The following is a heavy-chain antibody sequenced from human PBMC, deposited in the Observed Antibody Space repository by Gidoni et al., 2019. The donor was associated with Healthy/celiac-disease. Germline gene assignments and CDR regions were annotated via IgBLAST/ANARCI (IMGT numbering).Heavy chain of an antibody. CDR2: ISGSGGST. J-gene: IGHJ4*02. Sequence: EVQLVESGGGLVQPGGSLSLSCAASGFTFSSYAMSWVRQAPGKGLEWVSAISGSGGSTYYADSVKGRFTISRDNSKNTLYLQMNSLRAEDTAVYYCARGILHIVVGTAIDYWGQGTLVTVSS. V-gene: IGHV3-23*04. D-gene: IGHD2-21*02. CDR1: GFTFSSYA. CDR3: ARGILHIVVGTAIDY.